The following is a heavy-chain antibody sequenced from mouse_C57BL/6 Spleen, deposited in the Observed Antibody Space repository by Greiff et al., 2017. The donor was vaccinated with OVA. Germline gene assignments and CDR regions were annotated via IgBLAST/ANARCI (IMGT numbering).Heavy chain of an antibody. Sequence: QVQLQQPGAELVKPGASVKMSCKASGYTFTSYWITWVKQRPGQGLEWIGDIYPGSGSTNYNEKFKSKATLTVDTSSSTAYMQLSSLTSEDSAVYYCARYPLDYGSSYGFAYWGQGTLVTVSA. CDR1: GYTFTSYW. V-gene: IGHV1-55*01. D-gene: IGHD1-1*01. J-gene: IGHJ3*01. CDR3: ARYPLDYGSSYGFAY. CDR2: IYPGSGST.